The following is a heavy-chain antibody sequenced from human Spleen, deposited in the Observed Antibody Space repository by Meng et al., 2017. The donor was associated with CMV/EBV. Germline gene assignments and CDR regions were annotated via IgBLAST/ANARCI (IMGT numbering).Heavy chain of an antibody. CDR3: TRVVEVTIFGVVIGIGMDV. J-gene: IGHJ6*02. Sequence: GESLKISCTASGFTFGDYAMSWVRQAPGKGLEWVGFIRSKAYGGTTEYAASVKGRFTISRDDSKSIAYLQMNSLKTEDTAVYYCTRVVEVTIFGVVIGIGMDVWGQGTTVTVSS. CDR2: IRSKAYGGTT. CDR1: GFTFGDYA. V-gene: IGHV3-49*04. D-gene: IGHD3-3*01.